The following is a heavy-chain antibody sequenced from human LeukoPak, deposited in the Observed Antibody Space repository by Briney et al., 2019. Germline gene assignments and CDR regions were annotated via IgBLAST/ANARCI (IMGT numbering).Heavy chain of an antibody. CDR3: ARVRDYDFWSGPDAYYFDY. CDR2: IYYSGST. CDR1: GGPISSYY. D-gene: IGHD3-3*01. Sequence: PSETLSLTCTVSGGPISSYYWSWIRQPPGKGLEWIGYIYYSGSTNYNPSLKSRVTISVDTSKNQSSLKLSSVTAADTAVYYCARVRDYDFWSGPDAYYFDYWGQGTLVTVSS. V-gene: IGHV4-59*01. J-gene: IGHJ4*02.